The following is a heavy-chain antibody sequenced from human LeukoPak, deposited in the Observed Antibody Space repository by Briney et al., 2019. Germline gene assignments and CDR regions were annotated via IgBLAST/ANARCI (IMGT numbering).Heavy chain of an antibody. CDR1: GGSIGSNY. CDR3: AKYGNSGWVIDN. D-gene: IGHD6-19*01. V-gene: IGHV4-59*08. Sequence: SETLSLTCTVSGGSIGSNYWTWIRQPPGKGLEYIGYIYYTGGTNYNPSLKSRVTMSVDTSKNQFSLKLSSVTAADTAVYFCAKYGNSGWVIDNWGQGTLVTVSS. J-gene: IGHJ4*02. CDR2: IYYTGGT.